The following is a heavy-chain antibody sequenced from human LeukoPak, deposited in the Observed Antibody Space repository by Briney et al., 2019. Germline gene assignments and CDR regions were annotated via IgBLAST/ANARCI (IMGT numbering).Heavy chain of an antibody. CDR1: GFTFSSYN. V-gene: IGHV3-48*02. CDR3: ARDSADYYDSSGYIYGMDV. D-gene: IGHD3-22*01. Sequence: GGSLRLSCVASGFTFSSYNMNWVRQAPGKGLEWVSYISRSSSTIYYADSVKGRFTISRDNAKNSLYLQMNSLRDEDRAVYYCARDSADYYDSSGYIYGMDVWGQGTAVTVSS. J-gene: IGHJ6*02. CDR2: ISRSSSTI.